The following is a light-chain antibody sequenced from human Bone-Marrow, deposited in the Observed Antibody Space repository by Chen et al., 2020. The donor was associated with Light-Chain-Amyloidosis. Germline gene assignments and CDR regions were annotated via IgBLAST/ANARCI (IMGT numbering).Light chain of an antibody. CDR3: QSYQGSSQGV. V-gene: IGLV6-57*01. CDR1: SGSIATNY. CDR2: EDD. J-gene: IGLJ3*02. Sequence: NFMLTQPHSVSESPGKTVIISYPPSSGSIATNYVQWYQQRPGSSPTTVIYEDDQRPSGVPDRFSGSIDRSSNSASLTISGLKTEDEADYYCQSYQGSSQGVFGGGTKLTVL.